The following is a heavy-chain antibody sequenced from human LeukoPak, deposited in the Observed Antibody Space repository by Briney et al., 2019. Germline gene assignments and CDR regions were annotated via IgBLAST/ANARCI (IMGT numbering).Heavy chain of an antibody. D-gene: IGHD4-17*01. CDR1: GGSFTNYY. CDR3: ARVRRGLLDYYYYMDV. J-gene: IGHJ6*03. V-gene: IGHV4-34*01. CDR2: INHSGST. Sequence: PSETLSLTCAVYGGSFTNYYWGWIRQAPGKGLEWIGEINHSGSTDYNPSLKSRVTISVDTSKNQFSLRLSSVTAADTAVYFCARVRRGLLDYYYYMDVWGGGTTVTVSS.